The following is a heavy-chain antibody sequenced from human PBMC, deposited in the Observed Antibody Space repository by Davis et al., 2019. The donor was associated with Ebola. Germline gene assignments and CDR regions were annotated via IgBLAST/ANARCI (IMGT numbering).Heavy chain of an antibody. V-gene: IGHV3-53*01. D-gene: IGHD3-10*01. CDR3: ATRGP. CDR1: GYTVGGDF. Sequence: GGSLRLSCSASGYTVGGDFMIWARQAPGKGLEWLSMIHSVSGIFYADPVRGRFTISADTSKNTLYLQMNSLRVDDTAVYYCATRGPWGQGTLVTVSS. CDR2: IHSVSGI. J-gene: IGHJ5*02.